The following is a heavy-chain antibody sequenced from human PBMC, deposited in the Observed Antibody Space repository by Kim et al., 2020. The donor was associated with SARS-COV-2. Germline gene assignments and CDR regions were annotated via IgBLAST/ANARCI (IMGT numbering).Heavy chain of an antibody. V-gene: IGHV1-3*01. CDR1: GYIFVSYG. Sequence: ASVKVSCKASGYIFVSYGIHWIRQAPGQGLEWMGWINAGNSDKSYSQKFQGRVTLTRHTSANTVDMELSGLTSEDTAVYYCARSRNTRTGVGSCWGQGTLVNVSS. CDR2: INAGNSDK. CDR3: ARSRNTRTGVGSC. D-gene: IGHD1-26*01. J-gene: IGHJ4*02.